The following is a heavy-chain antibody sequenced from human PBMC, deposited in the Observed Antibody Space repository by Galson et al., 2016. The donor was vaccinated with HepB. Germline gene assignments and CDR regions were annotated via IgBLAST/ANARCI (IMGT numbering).Heavy chain of an antibody. Sequence: TLSLTCTVSGGSVSSNSHYWGWIRQPPGKGLEWIGNIYYSGGTYYNPSLKSRVTISVDTSNNQFSLNLNSVTAADTAVYYCARDTSGWYSQYFDYYNGLDVWGQGTTVTVSS. V-gene: IGHV4-39*07. CDR2: IYYSGGT. CDR1: GGSVSSNSHY. D-gene: IGHD6-19*01. J-gene: IGHJ6*02. CDR3: ARDTSGWYSQYFDYYNGLDV.